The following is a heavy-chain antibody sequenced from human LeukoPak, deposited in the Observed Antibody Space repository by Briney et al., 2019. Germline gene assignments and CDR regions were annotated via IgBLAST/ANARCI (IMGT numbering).Heavy chain of an antibody. D-gene: IGHD3-10*01. Sequence: PSETLSLTCTSSGGSISGSSNYWGWIRQPPGKGLEWIGTIHYTGTTYYNPSLKSRVTISVDTSKNQFSLKLSSVTAADTAVYYCARVTMVRGVIFRSFDYWGQGALVTVSS. CDR2: IHYTGTT. CDR1: GGSISGSSNY. V-gene: IGHV4-39*01. CDR3: ARVTMVRGVIFRSFDY. J-gene: IGHJ4*02.